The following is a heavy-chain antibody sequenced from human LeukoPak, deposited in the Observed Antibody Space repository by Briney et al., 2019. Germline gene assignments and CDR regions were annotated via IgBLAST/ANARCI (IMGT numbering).Heavy chain of an antibody. Sequence: AGRSLRLSCAASGFTFSSYGMHWVRQAPGKGLEWVAVIWYDGSNKYYADSVKGRFTISRDNSKNTLYLQMNSLRAEDTAVYYCAGDWKAWELNGAFDIWGQGTMVTFSS. D-gene: IGHD1-26*01. CDR2: IWYDGSNK. CDR3: AGDWKAWELNGAFDI. J-gene: IGHJ3*02. CDR1: GFTFSSYG. V-gene: IGHV3-33*01.